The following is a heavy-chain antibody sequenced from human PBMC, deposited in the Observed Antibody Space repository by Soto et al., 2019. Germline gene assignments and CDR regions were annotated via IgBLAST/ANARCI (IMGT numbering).Heavy chain of an antibody. Sequence: GGSLRLSCAASGFTFSSYWMHWVRQAPGKGLVWVSRINSDGSFTSYADSVKGRFTISRDNAKNTLYLQMNSLRAEDTAVYYCASLGYSSGYYFFDYWGRGTLVTVSS. V-gene: IGHV3-74*01. D-gene: IGHD6-19*01. J-gene: IGHJ4*02. CDR3: ASLGYSSGYYFFDY. CDR2: INSDGSFT. CDR1: GFTFSSYW.